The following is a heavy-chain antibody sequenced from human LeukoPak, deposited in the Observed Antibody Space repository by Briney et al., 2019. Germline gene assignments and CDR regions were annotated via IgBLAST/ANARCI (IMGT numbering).Heavy chain of an antibody. D-gene: IGHD1-26*01. CDR3: ARGGRKVGADYFDY. J-gene: IGHJ4*02. V-gene: IGHV3-66*01. CDR1: GFTVSSNY. CDR2: IYSGGST. Sequence: GGSLRLSCAASGFTVSSNYMSWVRQAPGKGPEWVSVIYSGGSTYYADSVKGRFTISRDNSKNTLYLQMNSLRAEDTAVYYCARGGRKVGADYFDYWGQGTLVTVSS.